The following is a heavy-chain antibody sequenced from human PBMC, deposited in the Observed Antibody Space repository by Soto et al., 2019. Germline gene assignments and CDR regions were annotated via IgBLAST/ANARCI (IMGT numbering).Heavy chain of an antibody. CDR3: ASGPSGDKVDY. D-gene: IGHD7-27*01. CDR1: GDSISSGDSC. V-gene: IGHV4-30-4*01. J-gene: IGHJ4*02. CDR2: IYHGGST. Sequence: QVQLQESGPGLVRPSQTLSLTCTVSGDSISSGDSCWSWIRQPPDKGLEWIGHIYHGGSTYNNPSLKSRVTTSVDRSKTPFSLKLSTVSAADTAVYYCASGPSGDKVDYRGQGTLVTVSS.